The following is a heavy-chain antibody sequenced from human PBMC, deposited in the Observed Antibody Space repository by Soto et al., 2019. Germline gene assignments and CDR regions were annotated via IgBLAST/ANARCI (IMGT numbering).Heavy chain of an antibody. CDR3: ARLRPGGHPTDNWFEP. V-gene: IGHV4-59*01. Sequence: ETLSLTCTVSGASINSYYCSLIRQPPWKGLEWIGYIFYRGNTDYYPSLKIRVTLSLDTSKNRISLSLSSVTAADTTVYYCARLRPGGHPTDNWFEPWGQRTLITVSS. J-gene: IGHJ5*02. CDR1: GASINSYY. CDR2: IFYRGNT. D-gene: IGHD2-15*01.